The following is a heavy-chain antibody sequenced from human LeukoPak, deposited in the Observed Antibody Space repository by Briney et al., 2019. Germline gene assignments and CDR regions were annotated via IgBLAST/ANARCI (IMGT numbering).Heavy chain of an antibody. CDR1: GFTFSSYG. J-gene: IGHJ4*02. D-gene: IGHD6-6*01. CDR2: ISYDGSNK. V-gene: IGHV3-30*03. CDR3: ARDRRTLDSSSEYYFDY. Sequence: GGSLRLSCAASGFTFSSYGMHWVRQAPGKGLEWVAVISYDGSNKYYADSVKGRFTISRDNSKNTLYLQMNSLRAEDTAVYYCARDRRTLDSSSEYYFDYWGQGTLVTVSS.